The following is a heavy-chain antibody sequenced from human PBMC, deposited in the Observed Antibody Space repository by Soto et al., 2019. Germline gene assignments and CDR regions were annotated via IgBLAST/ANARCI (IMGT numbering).Heavy chain of an antibody. CDR3: ARDRPSYYYDRSGYNIFDY. CDR1: GVTFSSYA. D-gene: IGHD3-22*01. CDR2: ILPIFGTD. J-gene: IGHJ4*02. V-gene: IGHV1-69*01. Sequence: QVQLVQSGAEVKKPGASVKVSCKASGVTFSSYAISWVRQAPGQGREWMGWILPIFGTDNYAQKYQGRVTITADESPSTAYMELSSLGSEDTAVYYCARDRPSYYYDRSGYNIFDYWGQGTLVTVSS.